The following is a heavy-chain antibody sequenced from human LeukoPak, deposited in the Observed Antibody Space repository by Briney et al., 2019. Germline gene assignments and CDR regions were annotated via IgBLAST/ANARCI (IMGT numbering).Heavy chain of an antibody. CDR3: ARGCHYDFWSGYYGNDAFDI. Sequence: PSETLSLTCAVYGGSFSGYYWSWIRQPPGKGLEWIGEINHSGSTNYNPSLKSRVTISVDTSKNQFSLKLSSVTAADTAVYYCARGCHYDFWSGYYGNDAFDIWGQGTMVTVSS. J-gene: IGHJ3*02. V-gene: IGHV4-34*01. CDR2: INHSGST. D-gene: IGHD3-3*01. CDR1: GGSFSGYY.